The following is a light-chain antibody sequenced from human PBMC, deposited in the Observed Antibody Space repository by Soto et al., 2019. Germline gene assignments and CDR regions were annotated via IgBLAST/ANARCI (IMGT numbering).Light chain of an antibody. Sequence: EIVLTQSPGTLSLSPGERATLSCRASQSVAGSDLAWYQQKPGQAPRLLIYGASSRATGFPDRFSGSGSGTDFTLTISGPEPEDSAVYYGQQYGSSSEITFGQGTRLEIK. CDR1: QSVAGSD. V-gene: IGKV3-20*01. J-gene: IGKJ5*01. CDR2: GAS. CDR3: QQYGSSSEIT.